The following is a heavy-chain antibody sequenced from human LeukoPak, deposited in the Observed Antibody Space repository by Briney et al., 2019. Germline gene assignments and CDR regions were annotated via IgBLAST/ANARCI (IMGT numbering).Heavy chain of an antibody. J-gene: IGHJ4*02. CDR1: GFTFSSYS. D-gene: IGHD3-3*01. Sequence: GGSLRLSCAASGFTFSSYSMNWVRQAPGKGLEWVSYISSSSSSTIYYADSVKGRFTISRDNAKNSLYLQMNSLRAEDTAVYYCARESYYDFWSGYYGIDYWGQGTLVTVSS. V-gene: IGHV3-48*01. CDR2: ISSSSSSTI. CDR3: ARESYYDFWSGYYGIDY.